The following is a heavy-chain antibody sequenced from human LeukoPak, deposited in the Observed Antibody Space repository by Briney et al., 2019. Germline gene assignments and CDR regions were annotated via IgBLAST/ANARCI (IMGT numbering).Heavy chain of an antibody. V-gene: IGHV3-21*01. CDR2: ISSSSSYI. D-gene: IGHD1-20*01. CDR3: ARDRGNWIYNWFDP. Sequence: GGSLRLSCAASGFTFSSYSMNWVRQAPGKGLEWVSSISSSSSYIYYADSVKGRFTISRDNAKNSLYLQMNSLRAEDTAVYYCARDRGNWIYNWFDPWGQGTLVTVSS. J-gene: IGHJ5*02. CDR1: GFTFSSYS.